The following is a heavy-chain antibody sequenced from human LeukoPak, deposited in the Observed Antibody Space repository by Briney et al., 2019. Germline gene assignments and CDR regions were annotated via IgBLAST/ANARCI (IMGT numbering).Heavy chain of an antibody. V-gene: IGHV3-21*04. CDR1: GGSFSGYY. CDR3: AKGVQQQLVSSYFDY. J-gene: IGHJ4*02. D-gene: IGHD6-13*01. CDR2: ISSSSSYI. Sequence: ETLSLTCAVYGGSFSGYYWSWVRQAPGKGLEWVSSISSSSSYIYYADSVKGRFTISRDSSKNTLYLQMNSLRAEDTAVYYCAKGVQQQLVSSYFDYWGQGTLVTVSS.